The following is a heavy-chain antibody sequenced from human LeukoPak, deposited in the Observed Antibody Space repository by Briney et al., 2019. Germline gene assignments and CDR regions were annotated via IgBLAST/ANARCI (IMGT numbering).Heavy chain of an antibody. V-gene: IGHV3-11*01. Sequence: GGSLRLSCAASGFTLSDHYMSWIRQAPGKGLEWLSYISSGGSTISYADSVKGRFTISRDNAKNSLYLRMNSLRAEDTAVYYCARDASSSWVTPDYWGQGTLVTVSS. CDR2: ISSGGSTI. J-gene: IGHJ4*02. CDR1: GFTLSDHY. CDR3: ARDASSSWVTPDY. D-gene: IGHD6-13*01.